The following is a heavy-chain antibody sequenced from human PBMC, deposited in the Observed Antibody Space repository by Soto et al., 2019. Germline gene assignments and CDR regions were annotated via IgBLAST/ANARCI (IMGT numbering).Heavy chain of an antibody. D-gene: IGHD4-17*01. V-gene: IGHV4-59*01. CDR2: IYYSGST. CDR3: ARDYGGNSGY. J-gene: IGHJ4*02. CDR1: GGSISSYY. Sequence: QVQLQESGPGLVKPSETLSLTCTVSGGSISSYYWSWIRQPPGKGLEWIGYIYYSGSTNYNPSLKSRVTISVATSKTQFSLKLSSVTAADTAVYSCARDYGGNSGYWGQGTLVTVSS.